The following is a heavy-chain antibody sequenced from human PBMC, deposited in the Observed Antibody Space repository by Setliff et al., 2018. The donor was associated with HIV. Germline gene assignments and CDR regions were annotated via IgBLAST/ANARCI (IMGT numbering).Heavy chain of an antibody. CDR2: VYDRAKTGATT. CDR3: ARDVAPPLAGDVWSGNGL. Sequence: PSETLSLTCSVSGGSIRSHYWSWIRQAPGKGLQWIGNVYDRAKTGATTDHTTSLRSRITISLDGSKNQLSLRLRSVTAADTAIYYCARDVAPPLAGDVWSGNGLWGQGTQVTVSS. CDR1: GGSIRSHY. V-gene: IGHV4-59*11. D-gene: IGHD3-3*01. J-gene: IGHJ4*02.